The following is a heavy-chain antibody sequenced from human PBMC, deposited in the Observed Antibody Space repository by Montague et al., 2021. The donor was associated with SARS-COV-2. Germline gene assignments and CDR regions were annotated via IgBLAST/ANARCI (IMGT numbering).Heavy chain of an antibody. CDR1: GFTFSSYA. D-gene: IGHD3-9*01. J-gene: IGHJ4*02. CDR3: ACDDYGILTGPFDY. CDR2: ISYDGSSR. V-gene: IGHV3-30*04. Sequence: SLSLSFSASGFTFSSYAMHWVRQAPGKGLVWVAAISYDGSSRYYADSVKGRFTISRGNSKNTLYVQMNSLRAEDTAVYYCACDDYGILTGPFDYWGQGTLVTVSA.